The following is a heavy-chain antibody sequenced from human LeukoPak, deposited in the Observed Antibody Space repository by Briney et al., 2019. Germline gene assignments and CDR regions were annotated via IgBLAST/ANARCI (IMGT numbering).Heavy chain of an antibody. V-gene: IGHV1-3*01. CDR3: ARGGRCCSSTSCYYYYGMDV. J-gene: IGHJ6*04. D-gene: IGHD2-2*01. Sequence: ASVKVSCKASGYTFTSYAMHWVRQAPGQRLEWMGWINAGNGNTKYSQKFQGRVTITRDTSASTAYMELSSLRSEDTAVYYCARGGRCCSSTSCYYYYGMDVWGKGTTVTVSS. CDR2: INAGNGNT. CDR1: GYTFTSYA.